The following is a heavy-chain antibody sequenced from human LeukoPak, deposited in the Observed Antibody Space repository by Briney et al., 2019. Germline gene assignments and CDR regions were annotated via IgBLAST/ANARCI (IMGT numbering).Heavy chain of an antibody. Sequence: ASVKVSCRASGYTSTSYYMHWVRQAPGQGLEWMGIINPSGGSTSYAQKFQGRITMTRDTSTSTVYMELSSLRSEDTAVYYCARCKPYYDFWSGYYYYYYGMDVWGQGTTVTVSS. J-gene: IGHJ6*02. V-gene: IGHV1-46*01. CDR1: GYTSTSYY. D-gene: IGHD3-3*01. CDR2: INPSGGST. CDR3: ARCKPYYDFWSGYYYYYYGMDV.